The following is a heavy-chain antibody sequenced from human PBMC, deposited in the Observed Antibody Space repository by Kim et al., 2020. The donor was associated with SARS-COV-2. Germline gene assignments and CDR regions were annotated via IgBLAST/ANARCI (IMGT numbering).Heavy chain of an antibody. J-gene: IGHJ5*02. V-gene: IGHV1-69*04. CDR3: ARDLKVKDTLRFLEWEWGWFDP. CDR2: IIPILGIA. D-gene: IGHD3-3*01. Sequence: SVKVSCKASGGTFSSYAISWVRQAPGQGLEWMGRIIPILGIANYAQKFQGRVTITADKSTSTAYMELSSLRSEDTAVYYCARDLKVKDTLRFLEWEWGWFDPWGQGTLVTVSS. CDR1: GGTFSSYA.